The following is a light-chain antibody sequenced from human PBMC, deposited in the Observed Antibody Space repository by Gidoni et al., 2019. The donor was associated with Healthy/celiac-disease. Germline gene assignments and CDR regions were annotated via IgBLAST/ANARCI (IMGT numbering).Light chain of an antibody. Sequence: EIEMTQSPATLSVSPGESATLSCRASQSVSSNLAWYQQKPGQAPRLLIYGASTSATGIPARFSGSGSGTEFTLTISSLQSEDFAVYYCQQYNNWPPYTFGQGTKLEIK. CDR1: QSVSSN. J-gene: IGKJ2*01. V-gene: IGKV3-15*01. CDR2: GAS. CDR3: QQYNNWPPYT.